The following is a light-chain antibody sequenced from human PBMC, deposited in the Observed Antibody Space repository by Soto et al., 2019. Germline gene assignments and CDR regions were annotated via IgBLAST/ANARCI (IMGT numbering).Light chain of an antibody. CDR2: SNN. Sequence: QSVLTQPPSASGTPGQRVSISSSGGSSNIGSNIVNWYQQLPGTAPKLLIYSNNQRPSGVPDRFSGSKSGTSASLAISGLQSEDEADYYCAAWDDSLNGGVFGGGTKLTVL. J-gene: IGLJ3*02. CDR3: AAWDDSLNGGV. CDR1: SSNIGSNI. V-gene: IGLV1-44*01.